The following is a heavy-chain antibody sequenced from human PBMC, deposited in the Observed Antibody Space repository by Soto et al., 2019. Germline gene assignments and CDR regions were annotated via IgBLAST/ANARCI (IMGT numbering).Heavy chain of an antibody. V-gene: IGHV1-3*01. Sequence: GASVKVSCKASGYTFTSYAMHWVRQAPGQRLEWMGWINAGNGNTKYSQKFQGRVTITRDTSASTAYMELSSLRSEDTAVYYCARPFRRGGGGCCDNWFDPWGQGTLVTVSS. CDR2: INAGNGNT. CDR3: ARPFRRGGGGCCDNWFDP. D-gene: IGHD2-15*01. J-gene: IGHJ5*02. CDR1: GYTFTSYA.